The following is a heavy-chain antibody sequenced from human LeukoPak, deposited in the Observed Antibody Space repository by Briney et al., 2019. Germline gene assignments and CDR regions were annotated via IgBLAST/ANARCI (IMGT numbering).Heavy chain of an antibody. V-gene: IGHV3-53*01. CDR3: AKVHYYDSSGNSPWGYWYFDL. D-gene: IGHD3-22*01. Sequence: PGGSLRLSCAASGFTVSDHYMSWVRQAPGQGLESVSLIYSGGTTLYADSVKGRFTISRDNSKDTLYLRGDSLRAEDTALYYCAKVHYYDSSGNSPWGYWYFDLWGRGTLVTVSS. CDR2: IYSGGTT. CDR1: GFTVSDHY. J-gene: IGHJ2*01.